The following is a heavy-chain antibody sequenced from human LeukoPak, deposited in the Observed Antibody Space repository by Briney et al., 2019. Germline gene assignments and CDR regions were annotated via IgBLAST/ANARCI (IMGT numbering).Heavy chain of an antibody. CDR3: ARDSLYNFWSGYYHTTYYFDY. CDR1: GGSISSGNYY. Sequence: SETLSLTCTVSGGSISSGNYYWSWIRQPAGKGLEWIGHINTSGSTNYNPSLKSRVTISVDTSKNQFSLNLSSMTAADTAVYYCARDSLYNFWSGYYHTTYYFDYWGQGTLVTVSS. J-gene: IGHJ4*02. CDR2: INTSGST. V-gene: IGHV4-61*09. D-gene: IGHD3-3*01.